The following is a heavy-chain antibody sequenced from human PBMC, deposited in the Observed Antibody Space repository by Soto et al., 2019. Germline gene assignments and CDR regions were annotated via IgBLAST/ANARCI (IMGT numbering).Heavy chain of an antibody. D-gene: IGHD3-9*01. Sequence: QVQLVQSGAEVKKPGSSVKVSCKASGGTFSSYAISWVRQAPGQGLEWMGGIIPIFGTANYAQKFQGRVTLTADKSTSTAYMELSSLRSEDTAVYYCARYYDILTGYYMGYYYYGMDVWGQGTTVTVSS. J-gene: IGHJ6*02. CDR3: ARYYDILTGYYMGYYYYGMDV. V-gene: IGHV1-69*06. CDR2: IIPIFGTA. CDR1: GGTFSSYA.